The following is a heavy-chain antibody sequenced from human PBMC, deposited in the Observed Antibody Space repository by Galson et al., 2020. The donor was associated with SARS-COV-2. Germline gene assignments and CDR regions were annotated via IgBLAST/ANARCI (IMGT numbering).Heavy chain of an antibody. Sequence: SETLSLTCTVSGGSISSYYWSWIRQPPGKGLEWIGYIYYSGSTNYNPSLKSRVTISVDTSKNQFSLKLSSVTAADTAVYYCARAGIVGAYYYYMDVWGKGTTVTVSS. V-gene: IGHV4-59*01. CDR2: IYYSGST. J-gene: IGHJ6*03. CDR1: GGSISSYY. CDR3: ARAGIVGAYYYYMDV. D-gene: IGHD1-26*01.